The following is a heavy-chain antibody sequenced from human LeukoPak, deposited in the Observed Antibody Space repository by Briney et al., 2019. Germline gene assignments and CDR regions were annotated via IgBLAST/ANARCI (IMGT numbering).Heavy chain of an antibody. CDR2: ISSSGTYT. J-gene: IGHJ4*02. CDR1: GFTFSDYY. D-gene: IGHD2-21*01. CDR3: AKGRIAPDD. V-gene: IGHV3-11*05. Sequence: PGGSLRLSCAASGFTFSDYYMSWIRQAPGKGLEWVSYISSSGTYTNFADSVKGRFTISRDNSKKTLYLQMNSLRVDDTALYYCAKGRIAPDDWSQGTLVIVSS.